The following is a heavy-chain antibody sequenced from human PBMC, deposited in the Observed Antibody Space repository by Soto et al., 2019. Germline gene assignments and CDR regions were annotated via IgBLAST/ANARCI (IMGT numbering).Heavy chain of an antibody. CDR1: GFTFSSYW. Sequence: EQLVESGGGLVQPGGSLRLSCAASGFTFSSYWMHWVRQAPGKGLVWVSRINPGGSITAYADSVKGRFTISRDNAKNTLYPQMNTLRGDDTAVYYCARVPTGKYGVWNYWGQGTLVTVSS. J-gene: IGHJ4*02. D-gene: IGHD2-8*01. CDR3: ARVPTGKYGVWNY. V-gene: IGHV3-74*01. CDR2: INPGGSIT.